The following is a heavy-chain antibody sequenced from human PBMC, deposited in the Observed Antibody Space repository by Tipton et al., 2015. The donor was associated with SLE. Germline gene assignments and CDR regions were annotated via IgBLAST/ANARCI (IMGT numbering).Heavy chain of an antibody. Sequence: TLSLTCTVSDGSIRSTNYYWGWIRQPPGMGLEWIGSIFYTGSTYYNPSLKSRVTISGDPSKNQFSLRLTSVTAADTAVYYCVRDQVGVGDFDYWGQGALVTVSS. V-gene: IGHV4-39*07. CDR1: DGSIRSTNYY. D-gene: IGHD3-16*01. J-gene: IGHJ4*02. CDR2: IFYTGST. CDR3: VRDQVGVGDFDY.